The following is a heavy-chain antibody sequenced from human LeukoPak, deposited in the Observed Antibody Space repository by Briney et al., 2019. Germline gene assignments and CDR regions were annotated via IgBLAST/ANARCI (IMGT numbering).Heavy chain of an antibody. CDR3: ASLNGDYDDY. CDR1: GFTFSSYS. Sequence: GGSLRLSCAASGFTFSSYSMNWVRQAPGKGLEWVSSISSSSSYIYYADSVKGRFTISRDNAKNSLYLQMNSLRAEDTAVYYCASLNGDYDDYWGQGTLVTVSS. D-gene: IGHD4-17*01. CDR2: ISSSSSYI. J-gene: IGHJ4*02. V-gene: IGHV3-21*01.